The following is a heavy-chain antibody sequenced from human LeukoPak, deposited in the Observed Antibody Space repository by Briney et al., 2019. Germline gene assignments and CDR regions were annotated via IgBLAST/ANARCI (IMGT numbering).Heavy chain of an antibody. CDR1: GGSISSYY. D-gene: IGHD3-10*01. V-gene: IGHV4-59*01. J-gene: IGHJ6*03. CDR3: AGRHRKWFGQNYYYYMDV. CDR2: IYYSGST. Sequence: PSQTLSLTCTVSGGSISSYYWSSIRQPPRKGLEWIGYIYYSGSTNYNPSLKSRVTISVDTFKNQFSLKLSSVTAADAAVYYCAGRHRKWFGQNYYYYMDVWGKGTTVTISS.